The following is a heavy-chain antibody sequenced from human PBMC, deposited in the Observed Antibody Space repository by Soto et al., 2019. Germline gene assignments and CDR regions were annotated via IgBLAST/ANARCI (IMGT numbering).Heavy chain of an antibody. J-gene: IGHJ2*01. V-gene: IGHV2-26*01. CDR3: ARISTIVVVLAKYWYFDL. CDR2: IFSNDEK. Sequence: QVTLKESGPVLVKPTETLTLTCTVSGFSLSNARMGVSWIRQPPGKALEWLAHIFSNDEKSYSTSLKSRLTISKDTSKSQVVLTMTNMDPVDTATYYCARISTIVVVLAKYWYFDLWGRGTLVTVSS. D-gene: IGHD2-21*01. CDR1: GFSLSNARMG.